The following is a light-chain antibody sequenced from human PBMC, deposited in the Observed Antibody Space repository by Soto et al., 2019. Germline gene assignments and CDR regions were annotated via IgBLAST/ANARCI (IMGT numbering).Light chain of an antibody. CDR1: SSDVGAYNY. CDR2: DVT. CDR3: SSYTSNTTPYV. V-gene: IGLV2-14*01. Sequence: QSVLAPPAAVSGSPGQSIAISCTGTSSDVGAYNYVSWYQQHPGKVPKLVIYDVTNRPSGVPDRFSGSKSGNTASLTISGLQAEDEADYYCSSYTSNTTPYVFGTGTKVTVL. J-gene: IGLJ1*01.